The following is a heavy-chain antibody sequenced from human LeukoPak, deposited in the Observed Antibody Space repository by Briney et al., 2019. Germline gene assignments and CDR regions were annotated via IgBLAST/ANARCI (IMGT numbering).Heavy chain of an antibody. CDR3: ARVTSSSWYSMGGGLDY. Sequence: SETLSLTCTVSGGSISSGSYSWSWIRQPAGKGLEWIGRIYTSGSTNYNPSLKSRVTISVDTSKKQFSLKLSSVTASDTAVYYCARVTSSSWYSMGGGLDYWGQGTLVTVSS. CDR2: IYTSGST. J-gene: IGHJ4*02. CDR1: GGSISSGSYS. D-gene: IGHD6-13*01. V-gene: IGHV4-61*02.